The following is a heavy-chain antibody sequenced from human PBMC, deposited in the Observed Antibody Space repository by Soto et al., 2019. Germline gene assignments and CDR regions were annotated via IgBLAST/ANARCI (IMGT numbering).Heavy chain of an antibody. Sequence: PGGSLRLSCAASGLTVGSSYMSWGRQAPGEGLQWVSVIYSAESTYYANSLKGRFTISRDISTNMVYLQMSSLTDEDTAVYYCARAREPEYSSAIFFDIWGQGALVTVSS. CDR1: GLTVGSSY. CDR2: IYSAEST. V-gene: IGHV3-53*01. J-gene: IGHJ4*02. CDR3: ARAREPEYSSAIFFDI. D-gene: IGHD5-18*01.